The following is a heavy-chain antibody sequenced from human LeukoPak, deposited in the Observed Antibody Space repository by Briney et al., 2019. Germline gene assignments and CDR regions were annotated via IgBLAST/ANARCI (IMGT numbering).Heavy chain of an antibody. J-gene: IGHJ5*02. D-gene: IGHD3-22*01. CDR3: ARPYYYDSRIDP. CDR1: GGSISSGDYY. V-gene: IGHV4-30-4*01. Sequence: SSETLSLTCTVSGGSISSGDYYWSWIRPPQGQGLEWIAYMYYSGSTYYNPSLKSRVTMSADTSKNQLSLKLSSVTAADTAVYYCARPYYYDSRIDPWGQGILVSVSS. CDR2: MYYSGST.